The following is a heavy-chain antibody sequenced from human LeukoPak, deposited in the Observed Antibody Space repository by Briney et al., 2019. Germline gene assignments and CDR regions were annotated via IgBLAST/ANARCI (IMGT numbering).Heavy chain of an antibody. D-gene: IGHD2-2*01. CDR3: ARAKDIVVVGFDY. CDR2: IYHSGST. J-gene: IGHJ4*02. Sequence: ETSETLSLTCAVSGGSISSGGYSWSWIRQPPGKGLEWIGYIYHSGSTYYNPSLKSRVTISVDRSKNQFSLKLSSVTAADTAVYYCARAKDIVVVGFDYWGQGTLVTVSS. V-gene: IGHV4-30-2*01. CDR1: GGSISSGGYS.